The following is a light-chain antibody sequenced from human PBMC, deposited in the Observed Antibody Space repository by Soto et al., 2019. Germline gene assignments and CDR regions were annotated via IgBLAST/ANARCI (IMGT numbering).Light chain of an antibody. CDR1: EAVSRY. Sequence: EIVLIQSPATVSLSPGERATLSCRASEAVSRYLAWYQQKPGQALRLLIYNASNRATGIPDRFSGSRSGTDVTLTISSLEPEDFAVYYCQLRRNWPPYTFGGGTKVEVK. V-gene: IGKV3-11*01. CDR2: NAS. J-gene: IGKJ4*01. CDR3: QLRRNWPPYT.